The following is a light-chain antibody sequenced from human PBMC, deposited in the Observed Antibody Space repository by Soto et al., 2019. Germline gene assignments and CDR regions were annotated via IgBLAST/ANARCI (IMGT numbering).Light chain of an antibody. V-gene: IGKV3-15*01. CDR3: QQYNVWPLT. Sequence: EIVMTQSPATLSVSPGERATLSCRASQSVSRNLAWYQQKPGQTPKLLIYVASNRATGIPARFSGSGSGTEFTLTISSLQSEDFAVYYCQQYNVWPLTFGGGTKVEFK. J-gene: IGKJ4*01. CDR2: VAS. CDR1: QSVSRN.